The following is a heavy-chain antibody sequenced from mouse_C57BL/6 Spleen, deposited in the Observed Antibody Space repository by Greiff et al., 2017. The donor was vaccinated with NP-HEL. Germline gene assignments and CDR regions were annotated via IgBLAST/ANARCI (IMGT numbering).Heavy chain of an antibody. D-gene: IGHD2-4*01. Sequence: VQGVESGPELVKPGASVKISCKASGYAFSSSWMNWVKQRPGKGLEWIGRIYPGDGDTNYNGKFKGKATLTADKSSSTAYMQLSSLTSEDSAVYFCARRDYDEDYAMDYWGQGTSVTVSS. CDR1: GYAFSSSW. CDR3: ARRDYDEDYAMDY. CDR2: IYPGDGDT. V-gene: IGHV1-82*01. J-gene: IGHJ4*01.